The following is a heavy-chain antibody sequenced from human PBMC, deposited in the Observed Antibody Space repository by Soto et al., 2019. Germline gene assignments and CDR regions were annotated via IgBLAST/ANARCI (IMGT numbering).Heavy chain of an antibody. CDR2: INAGNGNT. Sequence: QVQLVQSGAEVKKPGASVKVSCKASGYTFTSYAMHWVRQAPGQRLEWMGWINAGNGNTKYSQKFQGRVTITRDTSASTAYMELSSLRSEDTAVYYCARVRRGGDAYWYFDLWGRGTLVTVSS. V-gene: IGHV1-3*01. CDR1: GYTFTSYA. D-gene: IGHD2-21*02. CDR3: ARVRRGGDAYWYFDL. J-gene: IGHJ2*01.